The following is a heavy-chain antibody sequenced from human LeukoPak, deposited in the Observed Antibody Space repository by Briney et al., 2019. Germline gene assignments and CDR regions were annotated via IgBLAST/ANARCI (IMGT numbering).Heavy chain of an antibody. CDR2: ISSSSSYI. Sequence: GGSLRLSCAASGFTFSRCTMNWVRQAPGKGLEWVSSISSSSSYIYYADSVKGRFTISRDNAKNSLYLQMNSLRAEDTAVYYCARGLISQYYYGSGSYAVRDDYYYYMDVWGKGTTVTISS. CDR1: GFTFSRCT. V-gene: IGHV3-21*01. D-gene: IGHD3-10*01. CDR3: ARGLISQYYYGSGSYAVRDDYYYYMDV. J-gene: IGHJ6*03.